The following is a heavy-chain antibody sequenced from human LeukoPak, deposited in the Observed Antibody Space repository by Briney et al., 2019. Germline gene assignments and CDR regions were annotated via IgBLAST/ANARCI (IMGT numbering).Heavy chain of an antibody. CDR1: GFTFSGNG. Sequence: GGSLRLSCAASGFTFSGNGMNWVRQAPGKGLEWVSYITSKNNGMYYADSVKGRFTISRDNAKNSLDLQMNSLRDEDTAVYYCARDSYGSPDYWGQGTLVTVSS. CDR3: ARDSYGSPDY. J-gene: IGHJ4*02. V-gene: IGHV3-48*02. D-gene: IGHD2-15*01. CDR2: ITSKNNGM.